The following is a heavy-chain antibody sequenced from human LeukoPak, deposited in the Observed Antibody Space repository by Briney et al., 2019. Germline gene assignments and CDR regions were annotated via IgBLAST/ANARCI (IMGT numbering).Heavy chain of an antibody. CDR2: VSYDGSDK. D-gene: IGHD6-6*01. V-gene: IGHV3-30*03. Sequence: QPGGSLRLSCAGSGFNFNSYLMHWVRQAPGKGLQWVAVVSYDGSDKYYADSVKGRFTISRDNSKNSLYLQMNVLRAEDTAMYYCARNLEFGSSLGIGYYYYYMDVWGKGTTVTVSS. J-gene: IGHJ6*03. CDR3: ARNLEFGSSLGIGYYYYYMDV. CDR1: GFNFNSYL.